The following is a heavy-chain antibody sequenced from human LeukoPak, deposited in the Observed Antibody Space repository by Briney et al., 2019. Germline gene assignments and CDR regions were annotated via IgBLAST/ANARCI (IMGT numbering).Heavy chain of an antibody. CDR1: GYTFTGNY. J-gene: IGHJ5*02. CDR2: ISPTNGAT. CDR3: ARGGATVVGTRADWFDA. D-gene: IGHD6-13*01. Sequence: GASVKVSCTTSGYTFTGNYLTWLRQAPGQGFEWMGWISPTNGATNFAKKFHGRLTMTGDTYINTVYMELTGLTSDDTAVYFCARGGATVVGTRADWFDAWGQGTLVTVSS. V-gene: IGHV1-2*02.